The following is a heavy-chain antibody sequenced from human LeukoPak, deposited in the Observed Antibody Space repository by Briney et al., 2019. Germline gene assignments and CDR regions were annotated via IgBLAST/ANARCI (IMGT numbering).Heavy chain of an antibody. J-gene: IGHJ5*02. V-gene: IGHV4-39*07. CDR1: DGSISSSSYY. D-gene: IGHD3-10*02. CDR2: IYYSGST. Sequence: SETLSLTCTVSDGSISSSSYYWGWIRQPPGKGLEWIGSIYYSGSTYYNPSLKSRVTISVDTSKNQFSLKLSSVTAADTAVYYCARAIPAVRLFGSQEDWFDPWGQGTLVTVSS. CDR3: ARAIPAVRLFGSQEDWFDP.